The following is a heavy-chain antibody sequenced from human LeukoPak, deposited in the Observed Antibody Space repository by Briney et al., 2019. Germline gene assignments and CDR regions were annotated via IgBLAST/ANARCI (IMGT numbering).Heavy chain of an antibody. Sequence: GGSLRLSCAASGFTFSSYEMNWVRQAPGKGLEWVSYISSSGSTIYYADSVKGRFTIPRDNAKNSLYLQMDTLRSEDTAFYYCVKDMSYESSGSVFDYWGQGTLVTVSS. CDR3: VKDMSYESSGSVFDY. CDR2: ISSSGSTI. CDR1: GFTFSSYE. D-gene: IGHD3-22*01. V-gene: IGHV3-48*03. J-gene: IGHJ4*02.